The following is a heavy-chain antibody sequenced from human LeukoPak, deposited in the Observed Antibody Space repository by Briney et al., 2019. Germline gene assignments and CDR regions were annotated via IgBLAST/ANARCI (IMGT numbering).Heavy chain of an antibody. CDR2: ISSSGSTI. Sequence: KPGGSLRLSCAASGFTFSDYYMSWIRQAPGKGLEWVSYISSSGSTIYYADSVKGRFTISRDNAKNSLYLQMNSLRAEDTAVYYCAGEGHSGSYYYFDYWGQGTLVTVSS. D-gene: IGHD1-26*01. V-gene: IGHV3-11*01. J-gene: IGHJ4*02. CDR1: GFTFSDYY. CDR3: AGEGHSGSYYYFDY.